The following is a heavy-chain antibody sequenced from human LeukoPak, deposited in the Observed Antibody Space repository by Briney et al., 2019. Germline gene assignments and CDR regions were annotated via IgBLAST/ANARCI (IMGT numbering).Heavy chain of an antibody. CDR2: IRYDGSNK. Sequence: GGSLRLSCAAPGFTFSSYGMHWVRQAPGKGLEWVAFIRYDGSNKYYADSVKGRFTISRDNSKNTLYLQMNSLRAEDTAVYYCAREDYSSPFDYWGQGTLVTVSS. CDR1: GFTFSSYG. D-gene: IGHD4-11*01. J-gene: IGHJ4*02. CDR3: AREDYSSPFDY. V-gene: IGHV3-30*02.